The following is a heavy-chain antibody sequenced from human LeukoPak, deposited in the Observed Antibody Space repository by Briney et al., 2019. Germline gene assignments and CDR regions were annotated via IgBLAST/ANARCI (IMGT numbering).Heavy chain of an antibody. V-gene: IGHV3-30*03. D-gene: IGHD1-26*01. CDR2: ISSDGSNE. CDR3: XXGXXTSXXXXXXLDP. J-gene: IGHJ5*02. Sequence: GGSLRLSCGASGFTFSTYAMHWVRQTPDKGLEWVAVISSDGSNENYADSVKGRFIISRDNSKNTLFLRMNNLTPEDTAVYYXXXGXXTSXXXXXXLDPWGQGTLVTVSS. CDR1: GFTFSTYA.